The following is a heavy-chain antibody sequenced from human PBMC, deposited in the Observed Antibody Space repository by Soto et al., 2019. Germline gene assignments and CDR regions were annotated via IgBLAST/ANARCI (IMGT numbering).Heavy chain of an antibody. CDR2: INAGNGNT. J-gene: IGHJ6*02. Sequence: ASVKVSCKASGYTSTSYAMHWVRQAPGQRLEWMGWINAGNGNTKYSQKFQGRVTITRDTSASTAYMELSSLRSEDTAVYYCARVSRDYDFCSGYPYYYCGMDFWGQVPTVTVSS. CDR1: GYTSTSYA. D-gene: IGHD3-3*01. V-gene: IGHV1-3*01. CDR3: ARVSRDYDFCSGYPYYYCGMDF.